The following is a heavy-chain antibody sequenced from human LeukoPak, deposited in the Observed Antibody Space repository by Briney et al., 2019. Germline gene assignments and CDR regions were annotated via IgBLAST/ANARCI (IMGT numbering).Heavy chain of an antibody. Sequence: PSEPLSLTCAVYGGSFSGYYWSWIRQPPGKGLEGMGEINHSGSTNYNPSLKSRVTISVDTSKNQFSLKVSSVNGADTAVYFCARGTVPPAREHNWFDPWGQGTLVTVSS. CDR2: INHSGST. J-gene: IGHJ5*02. V-gene: IGHV4-34*01. D-gene: IGHD2-2*01. CDR1: GGSFSGYY. CDR3: ARGTVPPAREHNWFDP.